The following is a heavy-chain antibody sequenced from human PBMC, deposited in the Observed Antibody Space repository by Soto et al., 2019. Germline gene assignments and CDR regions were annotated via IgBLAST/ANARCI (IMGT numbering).Heavy chain of an antibody. V-gene: IGHV4-59*01. CDR3: ARNPYYYDSSGYQTPMDV. Sequence: SETLSLTCTVSGGSISSYYWSWIRQPPGKGLEWIGYIYYSGSTNYNPSLKSRVTISVDTSKNQFSLKLSSVTAADTAVYYCARNPYYYDSSGYQTPMDVWGQGTTVTAP. D-gene: IGHD3-22*01. J-gene: IGHJ6*02. CDR2: IYYSGST. CDR1: GGSISSYY.